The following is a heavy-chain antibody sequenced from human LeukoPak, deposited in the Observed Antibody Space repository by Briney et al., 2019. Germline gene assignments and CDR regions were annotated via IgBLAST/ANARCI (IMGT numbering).Heavy chain of an antibody. CDR2: IYSSGST. D-gene: IGHD2-21*02. V-gene: IGHV4-59*01. CDR1: GGSISNYY. J-gene: IGHJ4*02. Sequence: SSETLSRTCTVSGGSISNYYWSWIRQPPGKGLEWIGYIYSSGSTNYNPSLKSRVTISVDTSKNQFSLKLSSVTAADTAVYYCARFAYCGGHCWYYFDYWGQGSLVTVSS. CDR3: ARFAYCGGHCWYYFDY.